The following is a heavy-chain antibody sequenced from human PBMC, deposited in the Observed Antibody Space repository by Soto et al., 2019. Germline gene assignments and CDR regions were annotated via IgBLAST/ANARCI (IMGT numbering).Heavy chain of an antibody. CDR1: GGSVSSGSYY. CDR3: ARGIQPLDY. J-gene: IGHJ4*02. CDR2: IYYSGST. D-gene: IGHD5-18*01. Sequence: QVQLQESGPGLVKPSETLSLTCTVSGGSVSSGSYYWSWIRQPPGKGLEWIGYIYYSGSTNYNPSRKSRVTISVDTSKNQFSLKLSSVTAADTAVYYCARGIQPLDYWGQGTLVTVSS. V-gene: IGHV4-61*01.